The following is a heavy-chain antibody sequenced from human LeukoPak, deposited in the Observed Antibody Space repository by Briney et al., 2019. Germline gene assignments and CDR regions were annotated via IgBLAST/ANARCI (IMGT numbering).Heavy chain of an antibody. Sequence: GGSLRLSCAASGFTLSSYAMSWVRQAPGKGLEWVSAISGSGGSTYYAHSVKGRFTISRDNSKNTLYLQMNSLRAEDTAVYYCAKGLQQLVPFWFDPWGQGTLVTVSS. V-gene: IGHV3-23*01. CDR2: ISGSGGST. CDR3: AKGLQQLVPFWFDP. CDR1: GFTLSSYA. J-gene: IGHJ5*02. D-gene: IGHD6-13*01.